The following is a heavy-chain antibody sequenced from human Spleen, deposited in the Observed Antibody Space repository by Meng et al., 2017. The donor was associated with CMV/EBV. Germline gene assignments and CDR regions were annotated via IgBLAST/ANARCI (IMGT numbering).Heavy chain of an antibody. V-gene: IGHV1-2*02. Sequence: ASVKVSCKASGYTFTGYYMHWVRQAPGQGLEWMGWINPNSGGTNYAQKFQGRVTMTRDTSISTVYMELSRLRSDDAAVFFCSRHRRTDIYYYGMDVWGQGTRVTVSS. CDR2: INPNSGGT. J-gene: IGHJ6*02. D-gene: IGHD2-2*01. CDR3: SRHRRTDIYYYGMDV. CDR1: GYTFTGYY.